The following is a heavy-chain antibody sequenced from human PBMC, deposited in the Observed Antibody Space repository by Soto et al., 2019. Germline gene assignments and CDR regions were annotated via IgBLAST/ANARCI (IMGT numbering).Heavy chain of an antibody. CDR1: GFTFSSYS. CDR3: ARQGYGDPPYNWFDP. V-gene: IGHV3-48*02. CDR2: ISSSSSTI. J-gene: IGHJ5*02. D-gene: IGHD4-17*01. Sequence: PGGSLRLSCAASGFTFSSYSMNWVRQAPGKGLEWVSYISSSSSTIYYADSVKGRFTISRDSAKNSLYLQMNSLRDEDTAVYYCARQGYGDPPYNWFDPWGQGTLVTVSS.